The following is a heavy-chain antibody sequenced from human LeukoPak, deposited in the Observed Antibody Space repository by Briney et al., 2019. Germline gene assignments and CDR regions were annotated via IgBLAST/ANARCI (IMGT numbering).Heavy chain of an antibody. CDR3: ARLPFWSGYGSY. J-gene: IGHJ4*02. CDR1: GYTFIDYY. Sequence: ASVKVSCKASGYTFIDYYIHWVRQAPGQGLEWMGRINPNSGGTNYAQKFQGRVTMTRDTSISTAYMELSRLRSDDTAVYYCARLPFWSGYGSYWGQGTLVTVSS. D-gene: IGHD3-3*01. CDR2: INPNSGGT. V-gene: IGHV1-2*06.